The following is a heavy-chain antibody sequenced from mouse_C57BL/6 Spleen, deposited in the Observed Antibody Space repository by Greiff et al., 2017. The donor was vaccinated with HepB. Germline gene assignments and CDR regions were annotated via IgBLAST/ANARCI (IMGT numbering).Heavy chain of an antibody. CDR3: TDHCYGSINY. D-gene: IGHD1-1*01. Sequence: EVKLVESGAELVRPGASVKLSCTASGFNIKDDYMHWVKQRPEQGLEWIGWIDPENGDTEYASKFQGKATITADTSSNTAYLQLSSLTSEDTAVYYCTDHCYGSINYWGQGTTLTVSS. CDR2: IDPENGDT. CDR1: GFNIKDDY. V-gene: IGHV14-4*01. J-gene: IGHJ2*01.